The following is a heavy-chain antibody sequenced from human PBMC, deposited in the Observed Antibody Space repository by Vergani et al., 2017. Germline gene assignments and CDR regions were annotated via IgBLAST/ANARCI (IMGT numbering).Heavy chain of an antibody. CDR1: GYSFTSYR. J-gene: IGHJ6*02. CDR3: ASTYYYDSSGYYRSYGMDV. D-gene: IGHD3-22*01. CDR2: IYPGDSDT. Sequence: EVQLVQSGAEVKKPGESLKISCKGSGYSFTSYRIGWVRQMPGKGLEWMGIIYPGDSDTRYSPSFQGQVTISANKSISTAYLQWSSLKASDTAMYYCASTYYYDSSGYYRSYGMDVWGQGTTVTVSS. V-gene: IGHV5-51*01.